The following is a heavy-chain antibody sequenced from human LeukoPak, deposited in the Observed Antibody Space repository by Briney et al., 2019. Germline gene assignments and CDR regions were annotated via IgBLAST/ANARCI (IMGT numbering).Heavy chain of an antibody. CDR3: ARVVVVPAAIYYSGMDV. Sequence: GGSLRLSCAASGFTFSSYSMNWVRQAPGKGLEWVSSISSSSSYIYYADSVKGRFTISRDNAKNSLYLQMNSLRAEDTAVYYCARVVVVPAAIYYSGMDVWGQGTTVTVSS. CDR1: GFTFSSYS. V-gene: IGHV3-21*01. D-gene: IGHD2-2*01. J-gene: IGHJ6*02. CDR2: ISSSSSYI.